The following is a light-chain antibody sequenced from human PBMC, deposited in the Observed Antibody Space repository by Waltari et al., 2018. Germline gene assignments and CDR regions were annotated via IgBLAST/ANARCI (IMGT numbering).Light chain of an antibody. CDR3: QQYNGYST. J-gene: IGKJ1*01. CDR1: QSISNW. CDR2: KAS. V-gene: IGKV1-5*03. Sequence: DIQMTQSPSNLSASVGDRVIITCRASQSISNWLAWYQQKPGEAPKLLIYKASSLESGVPSRFRGSGSGTEFTLTITSLQPDDFATYYCQQYNGYSTFGQGTKVEVE.